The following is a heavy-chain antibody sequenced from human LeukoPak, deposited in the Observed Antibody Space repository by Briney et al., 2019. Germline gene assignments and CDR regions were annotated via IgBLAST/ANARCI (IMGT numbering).Heavy chain of an antibody. Sequence: PGGSLRLSCAASGFTFSNYVMIWVRQAPGKGLEWVSSISGSGITTYYADSVKGRFTISRDNSKNTLYLRLSSLRAEDTAIYFCAKTGLYSSSSRGYFDSWGQGSLVTVSS. CDR2: ISGSGITT. CDR3: AKTGLYSSSSRGYFDS. J-gene: IGHJ4*02. D-gene: IGHD6-6*01. CDR1: GFTFSNYV. V-gene: IGHV3-23*01.